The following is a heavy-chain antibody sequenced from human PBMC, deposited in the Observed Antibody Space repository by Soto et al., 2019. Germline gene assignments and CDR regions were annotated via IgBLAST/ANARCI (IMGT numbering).Heavy chain of an antibody. J-gene: IGHJ5*02. CDR3: ARAPRVRGVIITWGSWFDP. CDR2: IYYSGST. V-gene: IGHV4-59*12. D-gene: IGHD3-10*01. CDR1: GGSISSYY. Sequence: PSETLSLTCTVSGGSISSYYWSWIRQPPGKGLEWIGYIYYSGSTNYNPSLKSRVTISVDTSKNQFSLKLSSVTAADTAVYHCARAPRVRGVIITWGSWFDPWGQGTLVTVSS.